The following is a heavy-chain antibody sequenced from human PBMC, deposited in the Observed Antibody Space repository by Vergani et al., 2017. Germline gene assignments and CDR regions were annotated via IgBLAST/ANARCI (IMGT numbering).Heavy chain of an antibody. J-gene: IGHJ3*01. CDR2: VYWNDDE. CDR3: VHRLGYFDWDGAFDV. CDR1: GFSLTTGGEC. Sequence: QITLRESGPTLVKPTQTLTLTCTFSGFSLTTGGECVGWIRQPPGRALEWLAFVYWNDDERYSPSLKSRVTITKDTSKNEVILTMATMDPVDTATYYCVHRLGYFDWDGAFDVWGPGTMVTVSS. D-gene: IGHD3-9*01. V-gene: IGHV2-5*01.